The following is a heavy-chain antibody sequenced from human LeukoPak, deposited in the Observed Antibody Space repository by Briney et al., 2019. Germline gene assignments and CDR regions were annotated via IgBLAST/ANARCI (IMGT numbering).Heavy chain of an antibody. D-gene: IGHD2-15*01. J-gene: IGHJ3*02. CDR2: IIPIFGTA. CDR1: GYTFISYN. V-gene: IGHV1-69*06. Sequence: SVKVSCKASGYTFISYNINWLRQATGQGLEWMGGIIPIFGTANYAQKFQGRVTITADKSTSTAYMELSSLRSEDTAVYYCARGVVAATWGFDAFDIWGQGTMVTVSS. CDR3: ARGVVAATWGFDAFDI.